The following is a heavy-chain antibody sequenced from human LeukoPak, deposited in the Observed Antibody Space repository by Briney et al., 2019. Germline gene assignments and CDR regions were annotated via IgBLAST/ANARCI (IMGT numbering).Heavy chain of an antibody. J-gene: IGHJ3*02. Sequence: SVTVSFKASGGTFSIYAISWVRQAPGQGLEWMGGIIPIFGTANYAQKFQGRVTITADESTSAAYMELSSLRSEDTAVYYCARDPAAKLWSDAFDIWGQGTMVTVSS. CDR3: ARDPAAKLWSDAFDI. CDR2: IIPIFGTA. D-gene: IGHD5-18*01. CDR1: GGTFSIYA. V-gene: IGHV1-69*01.